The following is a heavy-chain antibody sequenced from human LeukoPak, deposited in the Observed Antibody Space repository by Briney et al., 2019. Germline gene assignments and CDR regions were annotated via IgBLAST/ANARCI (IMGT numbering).Heavy chain of an antibody. D-gene: IGHD6-13*01. V-gene: IGHV3-30-3*01. CDR2: ISYDGSNK. CDR1: GFTFSSYA. Sequence: GGSLRLSCAASGFTFSSYAMHWVRQAPGKGLEWVAVISYDGSNKYYADSVKGRFTISRDNSKNTLYLQMNSLRAEDTAVYYCAGRIAAAGGNYYYYYGMDVWGQGTTVTVSS. J-gene: IGHJ6*02. CDR3: AGRIAAAGGNYYYYYGMDV.